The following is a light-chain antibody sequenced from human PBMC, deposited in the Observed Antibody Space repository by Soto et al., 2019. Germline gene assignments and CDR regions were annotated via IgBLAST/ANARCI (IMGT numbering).Light chain of an antibody. CDR2: GAT. CDR1: QDITNY. Sequence: DIQMTQSPSAVSASVGDGVTITCRTSQDITNYLVWFQQKPGKVPERLIYGATNLQSGVPSRFSGSGSGTEFTLTISSLQPEDFATYYCLQHNRYPWTFGQGTKVDIK. V-gene: IGKV1-17*03. J-gene: IGKJ1*01. CDR3: LQHNRYPWT.